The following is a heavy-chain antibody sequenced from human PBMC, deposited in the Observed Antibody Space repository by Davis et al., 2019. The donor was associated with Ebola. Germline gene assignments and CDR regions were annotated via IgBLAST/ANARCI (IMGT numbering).Heavy chain of an antibody. CDR1: GVSVTRNF. Sequence: SETLSLTCTVSGVSVTRNFWSWIRQSPGRGLEWIGYVYSGGATLHNPSLKSRVSLSLDTSKNQLSLKLSSVTAADTAVYYCARSLYPGYDGGLWWFAPWGQGTLVTVSS. D-gene: IGHD3-16*01. CDR3: ARSLYPGYDGGLWWFAP. CDR2: VYSGGAT. J-gene: IGHJ5*02. V-gene: IGHV4-59*02.